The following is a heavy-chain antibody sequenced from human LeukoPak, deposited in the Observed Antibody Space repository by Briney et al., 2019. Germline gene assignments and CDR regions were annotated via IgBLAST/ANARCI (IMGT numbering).Heavy chain of an antibody. Sequence: GGSLRLSCAASGFSFSSYTMHWVRQAPGKGLEDVSAIISNWVSTHYADFVKGRFTISRDNYKNPLFLQMGSLRAEDLAVYYCARVTMGATIANYYYYYLDVWGKGTTVTVSS. CDR2: IISNWVST. V-gene: IGHV3-64*02. J-gene: IGHJ6*03. CDR3: ARVTMGATIANYYYYYLDV. CDR1: GFSFSSYT. D-gene: IGHD1-1*01.